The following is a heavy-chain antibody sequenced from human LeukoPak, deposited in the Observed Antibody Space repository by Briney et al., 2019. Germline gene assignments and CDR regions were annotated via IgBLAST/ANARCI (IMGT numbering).Heavy chain of an antibody. CDR1: GFTFSSYG. Sequence: GSLRLSCAASGFTFSSYGMHWVRQAPGKGLEWVAVIWYDGSNKYYADSVKGRFTISRDNAKNSLYLQMNSLRAEDTAVYYCARVTRSGWNPFDYWGQGTLVTVSS. CDR2: IWYDGSNK. CDR3: ARVTRSGWNPFDY. J-gene: IGHJ4*02. D-gene: IGHD6-19*01. V-gene: IGHV3-33*01.